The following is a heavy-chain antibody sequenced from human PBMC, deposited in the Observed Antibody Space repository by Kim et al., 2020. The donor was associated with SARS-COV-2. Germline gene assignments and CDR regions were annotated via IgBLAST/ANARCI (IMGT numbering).Heavy chain of an antibody. CDR1: GFTFSGSW. CDR2: IKQDGSDK. J-gene: IGHJ3*02. CDR3: ATRGGSGCSFGPHAFD. V-gene: IGHV3-7*01. Sequence: GGSLRLSCAAAGFTFSGSWMSWVRQGPGKGLEWVANIKQDGSDKYYVDSLKGRFSISRDNAKNSLYLQMNSLRAEATAVYYCATRGGSGCSFGPHAFD. D-gene: IGHD2-15*01.